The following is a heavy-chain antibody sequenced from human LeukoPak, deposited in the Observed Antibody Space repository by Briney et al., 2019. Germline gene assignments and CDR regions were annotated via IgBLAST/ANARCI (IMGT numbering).Heavy chain of an antibody. V-gene: IGHV4-39*01. D-gene: IGHD2-21*01. CDR1: GGSTSSSSYY. CDR2: IYYSGST. Sequence: PSETLSLTCTVSGGSTSSSSYYWGWIRQPPGKGLEWIGSIYYSGSTYYNPSLKSRVTISVDTSKNQFSLKLSSVTAADTAVYYCARQFPPYYFDYWGQGTLVTVSS. CDR3: ARQFPPYYFDY. J-gene: IGHJ4*02.